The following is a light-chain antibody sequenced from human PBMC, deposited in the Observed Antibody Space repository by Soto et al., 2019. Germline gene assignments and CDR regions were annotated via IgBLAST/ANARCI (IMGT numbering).Light chain of an antibody. Sequence: DIQMTQSPSTLSASVGGRVTITCRASQSVGTWVAWYQQKPGKAPKLLIFGASNLESGVPSRFSGSGSGTEFTLTIATLQPDDFATYFCQHYHRNMWSFGPGIKVDIK. CDR3: QHYHRNMWS. V-gene: IGKV1-5*01. CDR2: GAS. J-gene: IGKJ1*01. CDR1: QSVGTW.